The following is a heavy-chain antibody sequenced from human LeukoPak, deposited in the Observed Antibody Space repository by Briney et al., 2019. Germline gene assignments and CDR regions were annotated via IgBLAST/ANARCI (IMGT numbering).Heavy chain of an antibody. D-gene: IGHD6-19*01. J-gene: IGHJ2*01. CDR1: GDSVSINSAA. CDR2: TYYRSKWYN. V-gene: IGHV6-1*01. CDR3: ARGSLAGTNRYFDL. Sequence: SQTLSLTCAISGDSVSINSAAWNWIRQFPSRGLEWLGRTYYRSKWYNDYAVSVKSRITINPDTSKNQFSLQLNSVTPEDTAVYYCARGSLAGTNRYFDLWGRGTLVTVSS.